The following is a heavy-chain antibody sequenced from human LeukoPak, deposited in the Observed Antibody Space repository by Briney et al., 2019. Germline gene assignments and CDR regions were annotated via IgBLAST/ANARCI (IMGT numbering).Heavy chain of an antibody. J-gene: IGHJ6*03. V-gene: IGHV4-61*02. CDR1: GGSISSGSYY. D-gene: IGHD1-26*01. Sequence: PSETLSLTCTVSGGSISSGSYYWRWIRQPAGKGLEWIGRIYTSGSTNYNPSLKSRVTISVDTSKNQFSLKLSSVTAADTAVYYCARDRAREEASYYYYYYMDVWGKGTTVTVSS. CDR2: IYTSGST. CDR3: ARDRAREEASYYYYYYMDV.